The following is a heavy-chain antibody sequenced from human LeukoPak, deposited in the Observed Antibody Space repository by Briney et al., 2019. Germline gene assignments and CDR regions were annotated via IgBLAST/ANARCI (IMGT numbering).Heavy chain of an antibody. CDR1: GGSISTYY. CDR3: ARNPQYYHDSSGYDWYFDL. J-gene: IGHJ2*01. CDR2: IYYSRST. D-gene: IGHD3-22*01. V-gene: IGHV4-59*08. Sequence: SETLSLTCTVSGGSISTYYWSWIRQPPGKGLEWIGNIYYSRSTNYNPSLESRATISVDTSKNQFSLKLRSVTAADTAVYYCARNPQYYHDSSGYDWYFDLWGRGTLVTVSS.